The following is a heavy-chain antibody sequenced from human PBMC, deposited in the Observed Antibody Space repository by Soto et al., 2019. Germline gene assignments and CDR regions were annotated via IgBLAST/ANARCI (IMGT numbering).Heavy chain of an antibody. CDR3: ARVSCETSCYSSYYYGMDV. CDR1: GGTFSSYA. V-gene: IGHV1-69*13. D-gene: IGHD2-2*01. J-gene: IGHJ6*02. CDR2: IIPIFGTA. Sequence: ASVKVSCKASGGTFSSYAISWVRQAPGQGLEWMGGIIPIFGTANYAQKFQGRVTITADESTSTAYMELSSLRSEDTAVYYCARVSCETSCYSSYYYGMDVWGQGTTVTVS.